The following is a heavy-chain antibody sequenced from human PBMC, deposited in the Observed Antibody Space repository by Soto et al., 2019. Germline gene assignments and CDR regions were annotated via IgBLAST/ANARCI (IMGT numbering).Heavy chain of an antibody. J-gene: IGHJ3*02. D-gene: IGHD3-22*01. V-gene: IGHV1-2*04. Sequence: ASVKVSCKASGYTFTGYYMHWVRQAPGQGLEWMGWINPNSGGTNYAQKFQGWVTMTRDTSISTAYMELSRLRSDDTAVYYCARAGKTYYYDSSGYYYTGFDALDIWGQGTMVTVSS. CDR1: GYTFTGYY. CDR2: INPNSGGT. CDR3: ARAGKTYYYDSSGYYYTGFDALDI.